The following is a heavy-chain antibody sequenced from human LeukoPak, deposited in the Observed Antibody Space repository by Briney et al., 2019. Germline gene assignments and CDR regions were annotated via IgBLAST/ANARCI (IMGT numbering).Heavy chain of an antibody. CDR1: GFTFSSYW. V-gene: IGHV3-30*02. D-gene: IGHD3-22*01. J-gene: IGHJ4*02. Sequence: GGSLRLSCAASGFTFSSYWMSWVRQAPGKGLEWVAFIRYDGSNKYYADSVKGRFTISRDNSKNTLYLQMNSLRAEDTAVYYCARSPRTYYYDSSGYARYWGQGTLVTVSS. CDR2: IRYDGSNK. CDR3: ARSPRTYYYDSSGYARY.